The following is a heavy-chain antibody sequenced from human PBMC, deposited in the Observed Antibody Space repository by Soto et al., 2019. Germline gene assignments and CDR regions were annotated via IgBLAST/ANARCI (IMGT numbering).Heavy chain of an antibody. J-gene: IGHJ4*02. Sequence: QVQLVQSGAEVKKPGASVKVSCKASGYTFTSYAMHWVRQAPGQRLEWMGWINAGNGNTKYSQKFQGRVTITRDTSASTAYMELSSLRSEDTAVYYCAWGSSGWHREPQESFDYWGQGTLVTVPS. V-gene: IGHV1-3*01. CDR1: GYTFTSYA. CDR3: AWGSSGWHREPQESFDY. D-gene: IGHD6-19*01. CDR2: INAGNGNT.